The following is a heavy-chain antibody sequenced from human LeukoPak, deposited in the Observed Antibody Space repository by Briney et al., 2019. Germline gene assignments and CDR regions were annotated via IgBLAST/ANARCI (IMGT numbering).Heavy chain of an antibody. CDR2: IYPGDSDT. CDR3: ARHQMVGATRSPFDY. CDR1: GXSFTTYW. V-gene: IGHV5-51*01. D-gene: IGHD1-26*01. Sequence: GESPKISFKGSGXSFTTYWIGWVRQMPGKGLEWMGIIYPGDSDTRYSPSFQGQVTISADKSISTAYLQWSSLKASDTAMYYCARHQMVGATRSPFDYWGQGTLVTVSS. J-gene: IGHJ4*02.